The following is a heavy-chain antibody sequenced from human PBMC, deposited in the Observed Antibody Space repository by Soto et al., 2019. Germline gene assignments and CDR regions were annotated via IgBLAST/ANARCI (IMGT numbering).Heavy chain of an antibody. CDR2: ISDDGSNT. D-gene: IGHD3-3*01. Sequence: QVQLVESGGGVVQPGRSLRLSCAASGFTFSRHTMHWVRQAPGKGLEWVAAISDDGSNTYYADSVKRRFTISRDNSKNXRXLXXNGLRSEDTAVHPCAREVYYDFWSGFNTHTYYFDDWGQGTLVTVSS. V-gene: IGHV3-30-3*01. CDR3: AREVYYDFWSGFNTHTYYFDD. J-gene: IGHJ4*02. CDR1: GFTFSRHT.